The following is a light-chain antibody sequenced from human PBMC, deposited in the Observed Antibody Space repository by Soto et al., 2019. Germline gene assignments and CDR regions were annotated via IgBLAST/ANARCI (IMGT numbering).Light chain of an antibody. CDR3: HQYGSSPT. V-gene: IGKV3-20*01. CDR1: QSVSSSY. J-gene: IGKJ5*01. Sequence: EIVLTQSPATLSVSPGERATLSCRASQSVSSSYLAWYQQKPGQAPRLLIYGASSRATGIPDRLSGSGSGTDFTLTISRLEPEDFAVYYCHQYGSSPTFGQGTRLEIK. CDR2: GAS.